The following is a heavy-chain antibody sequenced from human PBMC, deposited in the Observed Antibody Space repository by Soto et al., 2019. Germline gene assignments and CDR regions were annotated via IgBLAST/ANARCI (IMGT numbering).Heavy chain of an antibody. CDR3: ANVLARGFLPSLAFAD. Sequence: PGGSLRLSCAASGFTFSSYAMSWVRQAPGKGLEWVSAISGSGGSTYYADSVKGRVTISRDNSNNTLYLQMNSLRAEDTAVYYCANVLARGFLPSLAFADCGKGSLVTVDS. D-gene: IGHD3-3*01. J-gene: IGHJ4*02. CDR2: ISGSGGST. V-gene: IGHV3-23*01. CDR1: GFTFSSYA.